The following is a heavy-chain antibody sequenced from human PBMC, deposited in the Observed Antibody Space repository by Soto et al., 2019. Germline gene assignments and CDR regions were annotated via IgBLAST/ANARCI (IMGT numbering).Heavy chain of an antibody. Sequence: GPQVKVSCKASGGTFSSYAISWVRQAPGQGLEWMGGIIPIFGTANYAQKFQGRVTITADESTSTAYMELSSLRSEDTAVYYCAREGQRAFDIWGQGTMVTVSS. CDR3: AREGQRAFDI. V-gene: IGHV1-69*13. D-gene: IGHD6-25*01. CDR1: GGTFSSYA. CDR2: IIPIFGTA. J-gene: IGHJ3*02.